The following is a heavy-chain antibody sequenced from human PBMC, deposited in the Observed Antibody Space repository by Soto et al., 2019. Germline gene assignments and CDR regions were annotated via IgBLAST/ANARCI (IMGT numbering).Heavy chain of an antibody. CDR2: VYRTGIT. J-gene: IGHJ4*02. CDR1: GASVSSETHF. Sequence: LSLTCRVSGASVSSETHFWTWIRQPPGKGLEWIGYVYRTGITNSNPALTSRVTVSADRSKNQFSLTLRSVTAADTAVYYCVREDMSGTYYFDYWGPGIQVTVSS. CDR3: VREDMSGTYYFDY. D-gene: IGHD1-26*01. V-gene: IGHV4-61*01.